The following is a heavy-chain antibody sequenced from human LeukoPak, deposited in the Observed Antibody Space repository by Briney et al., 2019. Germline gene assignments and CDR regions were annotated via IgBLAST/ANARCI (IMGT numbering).Heavy chain of an antibody. Sequence: GGSLRLSCAASGFTFSSYWMSWVRQAPGKGLEWVANIKQDGSEKYYVDSVKGRFTISRDNAKNSLYLQMNSLRAEDTAVYYCAKDGAHQLEPFVDIWGQGTMVTVSS. V-gene: IGHV3-7*01. J-gene: IGHJ3*02. CDR1: GFTFSSYW. CDR2: IKQDGSEK. CDR3: AKDGAHQLEPFVDI. D-gene: IGHD1-1*01.